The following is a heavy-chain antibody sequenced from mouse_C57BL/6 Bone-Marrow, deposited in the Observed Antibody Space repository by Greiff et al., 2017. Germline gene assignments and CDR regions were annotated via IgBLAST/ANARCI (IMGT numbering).Heavy chain of an antibody. D-gene: IGHD2-2*01. CDR2: INSDGGST. J-gene: IGHJ4*01. V-gene: IGHV5-2*01. CDR3: ALLWLRRRYYAMDY. CDR1: EYEFPSHD. Sequence: EVHLVESGGGLVQPGESLKLSCESNEYEFPSHDMSWVRKTPEKRLELVAAINSDGGSTYYPDTMERRFIISRDNTKKTLYLQMSSLRSEDTALYYCALLWLRRRYYAMDYWGQGTSVTVSS.